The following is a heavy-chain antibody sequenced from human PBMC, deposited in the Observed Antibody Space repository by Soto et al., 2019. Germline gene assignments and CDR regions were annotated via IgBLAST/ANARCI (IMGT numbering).Heavy chain of an antibody. CDR2: ISSTSTNI. CDR1: GFTFSRYI. D-gene: IGHD1-26*01. Sequence: EVQLVESGGGLVKPGGSLRLSCAGSGFTFSRYIMHCVRQAPGQGLEWIATISSTSTNIYYADSVKGRITISRDNPKNSLSLQMDSLRREDTAVYYCTRGSASSILVTFDVWGQGTMVTVSP. CDR3: TRGSASSILVTFDV. V-gene: IGHV3-21*01. J-gene: IGHJ3*01.